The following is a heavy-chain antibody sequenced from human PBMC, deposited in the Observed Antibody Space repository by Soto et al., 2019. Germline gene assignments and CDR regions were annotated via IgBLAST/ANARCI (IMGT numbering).Heavy chain of an antibody. CDR1: GGSISSYY. CDR3: ARGSPTTPAGYWFDP. D-gene: IGHD4-17*01. J-gene: IGHJ5*02. Sequence: SETLSLTCTVSGGSISSYYWSWIRQPPGKGLEWIGYIYYSGSTNYNPSLKSRVTISVDASKNQFSLKLSSVTAADTAVYYCARGSPTTPAGYWFDPWGQGTLVTVSS. V-gene: IGHV4-59*01. CDR2: IYYSGST.